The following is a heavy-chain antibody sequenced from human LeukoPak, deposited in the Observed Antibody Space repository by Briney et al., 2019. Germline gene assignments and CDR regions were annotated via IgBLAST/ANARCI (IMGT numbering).Heavy chain of an antibody. D-gene: IGHD4-17*01. Sequence: GGSLRLSCAASGFTFSSYSMNWVRQAPGKGLEWVSSISSSSNYIYYADSVKGRFTISRDNAKNSLYLQMNSLRAEDTAVYYCARDPHGDYGTDYWGQGTLVTASS. CDR2: ISSSSNYI. J-gene: IGHJ4*02. CDR3: ARDPHGDYGTDY. V-gene: IGHV3-21*01. CDR1: GFTFSSYS.